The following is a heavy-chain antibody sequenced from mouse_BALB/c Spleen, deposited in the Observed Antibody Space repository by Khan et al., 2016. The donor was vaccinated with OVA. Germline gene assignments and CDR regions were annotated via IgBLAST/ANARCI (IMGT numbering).Heavy chain of an antibody. Sequence: VQLQESGAELMKPGASVKISCKATGYTFSSYWIEWVKQRPGHGLEWIGEILPGSNSTNYNERFKGKATITADTSSNTAYMQLSSLTSEDSAIYYCARGNYYGSTSWFGYWGQGTLVTVSA. J-gene: IGHJ3*01. V-gene: IGHV1-9*01. CDR1: GYTFSSYW. CDR2: ILPGSNST. CDR3: ARGNYYGSTSWFGY. D-gene: IGHD1-1*01.